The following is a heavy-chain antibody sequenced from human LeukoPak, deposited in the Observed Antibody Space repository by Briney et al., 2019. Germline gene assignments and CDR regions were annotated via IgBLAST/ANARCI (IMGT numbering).Heavy chain of an antibody. CDR2: INPNSGAT. J-gene: IGHJ4*02. CDR1: GGTFSSYA. CDR3: ARDWRGFGELLPRPFDY. Sequence: ASVKVSCKASGGTFSSYAISWVRQAPGQGLEWMGWINPNSGATNYAQKFQGRVTMIRDTSISTAYMELSSLRSEDTAVYYCARDWRGFGELLPRPFDYWGQGTLVTVSS. D-gene: IGHD3-10*01. V-gene: IGHV1-2*02.